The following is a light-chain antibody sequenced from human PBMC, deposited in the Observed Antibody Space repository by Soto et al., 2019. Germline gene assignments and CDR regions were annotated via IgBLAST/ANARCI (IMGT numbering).Light chain of an antibody. CDR3: SSYTSSSIFVV. V-gene: IGLV2-18*02. Sequence: QSVLTQPPSVSGSPGQSVTISCTGTSSDVGSYNRVSWYQQPPGTAPKPMIYEVSNRPSGVPDRFSGSKSGNTASLTISGLQAEDEADYYCSSYTSSSIFVVFGGGTKVTVL. J-gene: IGLJ2*01. CDR1: SSDVGSYNR. CDR2: EVS.